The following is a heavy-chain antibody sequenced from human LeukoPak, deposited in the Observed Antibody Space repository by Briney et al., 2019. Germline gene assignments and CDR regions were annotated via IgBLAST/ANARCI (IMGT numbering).Heavy chain of an antibody. J-gene: IGHJ5*02. D-gene: IGHD1-1*01. CDR1: GYTFTSYD. V-gene: IGHV1-8*01. CDR3: ARRRRMRNWFDP. CDR2: MNPNSGNT. Sequence: APVRVSCKASGYTFTSYDINWVRQATGQGLEWMGWMNPNSGNTGYAQKFQGRVTMTRNTSISTAYMELSSLRSEDTAVYYCARRRRMRNWFDPWGQGTLVTVSS.